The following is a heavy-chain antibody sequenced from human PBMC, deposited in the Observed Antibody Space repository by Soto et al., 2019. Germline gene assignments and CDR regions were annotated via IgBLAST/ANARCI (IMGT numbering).Heavy chain of an antibody. CDR1: GYAFTTYG. J-gene: IGHJ4*02. Sequence: QVHLVQSGAEVKKPGASVTVSCKGSGYAFTTYGITWVRQAPGQGLERMGWISAHNGNTNYAQKLQGRVPVTRDTSACTADMGLRSLISDDTAVYYCARGRYGDYWGQGALVTVSS. CDR3: ARGRYGDY. D-gene: IGHD1-1*01. CDR2: ISAHNGNT. V-gene: IGHV1-18*01.